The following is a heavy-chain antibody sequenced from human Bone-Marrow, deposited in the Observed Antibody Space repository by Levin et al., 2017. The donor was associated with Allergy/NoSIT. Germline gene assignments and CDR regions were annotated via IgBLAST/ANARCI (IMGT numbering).Heavy chain of an antibody. J-gene: IGHJ4*02. Sequence: SETLSLTCTVSGGSIHSGGFYWNWVRQHPVKGLEWIGYTYFNGNTYYNPSLESRVRISVDTKDTSKNQFSLKLGSLTAADTAVYYCARAPTKWHFDFWGQGTQVTVSS. CDR2: TYFNGNT. V-gene: IGHV4-31*03. CDR3: ARAPTKWHFDF. D-gene: IGHD5-12*01. CDR1: GGSIHSGGFY.